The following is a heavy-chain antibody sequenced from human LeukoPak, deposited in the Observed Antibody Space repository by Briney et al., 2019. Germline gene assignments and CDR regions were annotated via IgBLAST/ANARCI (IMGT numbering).Heavy chain of an antibody. V-gene: IGHV1-69*04. CDR2: IIPILGIA. CDR1: GGTFSSYA. Sequence: ASVKVSCKASGGTFSSYAISWVRQAPGQGLEWMGRIIPILGIANYAQKFQGRVTITADKSTSTAYMELSSLRSEDTAVYCCAKGDYYDSSGYYYGLDPWGQGTLVTVSS. CDR3: AKGDYYDSSGYYYGLDP. J-gene: IGHJ5*02. D-gene: IGHD3-22*01.